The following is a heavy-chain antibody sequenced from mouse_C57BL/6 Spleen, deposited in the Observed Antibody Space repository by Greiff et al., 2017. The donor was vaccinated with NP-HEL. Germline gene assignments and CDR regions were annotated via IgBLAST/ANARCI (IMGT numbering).Heavy chain of an antibody. CDR3: AREGDYYGSRRGFAY. CDR1: GYSITSGYY. Sequence: EVQLQESGPGLVKPSQSLSLTCSVTGYSITSGYYWNWIRQFPGNKLEWMGYISYDGSNNYNPSLKNRIPITRDTSKNQFFLKLNSVTTEDTATYYCAREGDYYGSRRGFAYWGQGTLVTVSA. J-gene: IGHJ3*01. CDR2: ISYDGSN. D-gene: IGHD1-1*01. V-gene: IGHV3-6*01.